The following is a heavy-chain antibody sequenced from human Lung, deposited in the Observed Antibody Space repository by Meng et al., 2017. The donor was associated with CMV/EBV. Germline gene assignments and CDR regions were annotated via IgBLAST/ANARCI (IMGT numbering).Heavy chain of an antibody. CDR1: GFTFTSSA. D-gene: IGHD6-19*01. CDR2: IVVGSGNT. Sequence: SVKVSXKASGFTFTSSAVQWVRQARGQRLEWIGWIVVGSGNTNYAQKFQERVTITRDMSTSTAYMELSSLRSEDTAVYYCAAEALKEQWLVYYYGMDVWGQRTTVTVSS. J-gene: IGHJ6*02. CDR3: AAEALKEQWLVYYYGMDV. V-gene: IGHV1-58*01.